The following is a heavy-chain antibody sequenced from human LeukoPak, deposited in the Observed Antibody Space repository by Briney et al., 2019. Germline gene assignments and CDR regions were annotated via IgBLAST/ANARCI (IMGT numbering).Heavy chain of an antibody. CDR3: ASQPYYDDSSGYSRAEDY. CDR1: GGTFSSYA. J-gene: IGHJ4*02. CDR2: ILPIFGTA. Sequence: SVKVSCKASGGTFSSYAISWVRQAPGQGLEWMGGILPIFGTANYAQKFQGRVTITTDESTSTAYMELSSLRSEDTAVYYCASQPYYDDSSGYSRAEDYWGQGTLVTVSS. V-gene: IGHV1-69*05. D-gene: IGHD3-22*01.